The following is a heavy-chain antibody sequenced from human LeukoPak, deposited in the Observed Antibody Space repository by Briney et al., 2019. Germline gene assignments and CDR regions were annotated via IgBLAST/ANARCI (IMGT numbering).Heavy chain of an antibody. CDR2: MNPNSGNT. CDR3: AGSSTYYYDSSGSRTMDV. V-gene: IGHV1-8*02. CDR1: GYTFTSYD. D-gene: IGHD3-22*01. Sequence: ASVKVSCKASGYTFTSYDINGGREATGQGLESMGWMNPNSGNTGYAQKFQGRVSMTRNTSISTAYMELSSLRSEDTAVYYCAGSSTYYYDSSGSRTMDVWGKGTTVSVSS. J-gene: IGHJ6*04.